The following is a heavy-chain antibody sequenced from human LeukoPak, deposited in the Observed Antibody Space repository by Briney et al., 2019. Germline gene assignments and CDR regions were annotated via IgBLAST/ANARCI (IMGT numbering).Heavy chain of an antibody. CDR1: GFIFSNYA. J-gene: IGHJ3*02. V-gene: IGHV3-23*01. CDR3: ARDPNGYYIGAFDM. CDR2: IRGSGGGT. D-gene: IGHD4-17*01. Sequence: GGSLRLSCAASGFIFSNYALMWLRQSPGKGLEWVSAIRGSGGGTFYADSVKGRFTISRDNSKNTLYLQMNGLRAEDTAVYYCARDPNGYYIGAFDMWGRGALVTVSS.